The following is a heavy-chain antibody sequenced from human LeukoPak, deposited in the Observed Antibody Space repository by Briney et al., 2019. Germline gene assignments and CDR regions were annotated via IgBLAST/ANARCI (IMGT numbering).Heavy chain of an antibody. CDR2: INWNGGST. Sequence: GGSLRLSCAASGFTFDEYVMSWVRQAPGKGLEWVSGINWNGGSTVYADSVKGRFTISGDNAENSLYLQMNSLRAEDTALYYCARDAIRYCSSTSCYAFFDYWGQGTLLTVSS. V-gene: IGHV3-20*04. CDR1: GFTFDEYV. J-gene: IGHJ4*02. CDR3: ARDAIRYCSSTSCYAFFDY. D-gene: IGHD2-2*01.